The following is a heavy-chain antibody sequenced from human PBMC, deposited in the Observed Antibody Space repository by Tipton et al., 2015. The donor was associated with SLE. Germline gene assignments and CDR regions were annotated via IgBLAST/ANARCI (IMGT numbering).Heavy chain of an antibody. D-gene: IGHD1-7*01. CDR1: GGSISSDYYY. Sequence: TLSLTCTFSGGSISSDYYYWGWIRQPPGKGLEWIGSIYYSGSTYYNPSLKSRVTMSVDTSKNHFSLRLTSVTAADTAVYYCARATDWNLSPDVWGKGTTVTVSS. CDR3: ARATDWNLSPDV. J-gene: IGHJ6*04. CDR2: IYYSGST. V-gene: IGHV4-39*07.